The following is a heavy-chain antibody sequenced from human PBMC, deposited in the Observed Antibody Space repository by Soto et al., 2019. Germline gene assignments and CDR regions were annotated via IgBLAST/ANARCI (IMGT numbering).Heavy chain of an antibody. J-gene: IGHJ5*02. CDR1: GYTFTSYA. CDR2: INAYNGNT. CDR3: AREGNIVVVPAAENWFDP. V-gene: IGHV1-3*01. D-gene: IGHD2-2*01. Sequence: ASVKVSCKASGYTFTSYAMHWVRQAPGQRLEWMGWINAYNGNTKYSQKLQGRVTITRDTSTSTAYMELRSLRSDDTAVYYCAREGNIVVVPAAENWFDPWGQGTLVTVSS.